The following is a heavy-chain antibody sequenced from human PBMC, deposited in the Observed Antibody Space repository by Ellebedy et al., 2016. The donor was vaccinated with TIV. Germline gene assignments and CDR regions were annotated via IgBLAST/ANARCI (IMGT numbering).Heavy chain of an antibody. V-gene: IGHV3-21*01. CDR2: IGIGGDYI. J-gene: IGHJ3*02. D-gene: IGHD2-8*01. Sequence: GEFLKISXAASGFTFSSYNMNWVRPAPGKGLEWVSSIGIGGDYIYYAESLKGRFTISRDDAKNSLYLQMNSLRAEDTAVYYCARVGVLMMGDAFDIWGQGTMVTVSS. CDR3: ARVGVLMMGDAFDI. CDR1: GFTFSSYN.